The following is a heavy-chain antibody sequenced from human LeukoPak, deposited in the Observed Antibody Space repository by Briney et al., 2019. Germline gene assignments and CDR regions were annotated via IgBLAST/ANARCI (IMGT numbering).Heavy chain of an antibody. J-gene: IGHJ4*02. V-gene: IGHV3-74*01. CDR3: ASDLNYDFWSGNERGGDY. CDR1: GFTFSSYW. D-gene: IGHD3-3*01. CDR2: INSDGSST. Sequence: GGPLRLSCAASGFTFSSYWMHWVRQAPGKGLVWVSRINSDGSSTSYADSVKGRFTISRDNAKNTLYLQMNSLRAEDTAVYYCASDLNYDFWSGNERGGDYWGQGTLVTVSS.